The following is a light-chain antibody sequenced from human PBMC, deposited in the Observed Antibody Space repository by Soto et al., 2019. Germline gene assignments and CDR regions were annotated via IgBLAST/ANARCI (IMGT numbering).Light chain of an antibody. J-gene: IGLJ3*02. CDR2: EGS. Sequence: ALTQPASVSGSPGQSITISCTGTSSDVGSYNLVSWYQQHPGKAPKLMIYEGSKRPSGVSNRFSGSKSGNTASLTISGLQAEDEADYYCCSYAGSSSWVFGGGTKLTVL. V-gene: IGLV2-23*01. CDR3: CSYAGSSSWV. CDR1: SSDVGSYNL.